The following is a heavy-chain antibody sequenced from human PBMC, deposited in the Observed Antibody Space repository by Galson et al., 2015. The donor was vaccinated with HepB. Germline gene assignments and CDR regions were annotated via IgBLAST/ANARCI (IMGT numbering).Heavy chain of an antibody. D-gene: IGHD3-16*01. J-gene: IGHJ4*02. CDR3: ARETHLGY. CDR2: ISGSGGSA. V-gene: IGHV3-23*01. CDR1: RFTFSSYA. Sequence: SLRLSCAASRFTFSSYAMYWVRQAPGKGLEWVSAISGSGGSADYADSVKGRFTFSRDNSKNTVYLQMNSLRAEDTAVYYCARETHLGYWGQGTLVTVSS.